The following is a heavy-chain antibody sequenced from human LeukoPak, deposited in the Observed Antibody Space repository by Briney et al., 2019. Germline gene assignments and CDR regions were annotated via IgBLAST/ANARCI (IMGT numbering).Heavy chain of an antibody. V-gene: IGHV1-46*01. CDR1: GYTFTSYY. D-gene: IGHD3-9*01. J-gene: IGHJ4*02. CDR2: INPTGGST. Sequence: ASVKVSCKASGYTFTSYYMHWVRQAPGQGLEWMGLINPTGGSTGYAQKFQGRVTMTRNTSISTAYMELSSLRSEDTAVYYCAKGLGPVTLRYPVGYWGQGTLVTVSS. CDR3: AKGLGPVTLRYPVGY.